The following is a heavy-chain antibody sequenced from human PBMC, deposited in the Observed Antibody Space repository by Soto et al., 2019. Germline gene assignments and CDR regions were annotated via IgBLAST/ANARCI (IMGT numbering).Heavy chain of an antibody. J-gene: IGHJ5*02. CDR2: IYYSGST. D-gene: IGHD5-12*01. CDR3: ARDRRSRDGYPAGWFDP. CDR1: GGSISSGGYC. V-gene: IGHV4-31*03. Sequence: QVQLQESGPGLVKPSQTLSLTCTVSGGSISSGGYCWSWIRQHPGKGLEWIGYIYYSGSTYYNPSLKSRVTISVDTSKNQFSLKLSSVTAADTAVYYCARDRRSRDGYPAGWFDPWGQETLVTVSS.